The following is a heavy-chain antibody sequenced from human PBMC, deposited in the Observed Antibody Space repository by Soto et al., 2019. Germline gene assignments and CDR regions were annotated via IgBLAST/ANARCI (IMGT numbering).Heavy chain of an antibody. V-gene: IGHV6-1*01. CDR3: ARGEQYSGRIFDY. Sequence: QTLSLPSAITGGSVSSNSAGWSWVRHSPSRGLEWLGRTYYRSKWYYEYAVSVRGRITINPDTSKNQYSLQLNSVTPEDTAVYFCARGEQYSGRIFDYWGQGTLVTVSS. D-gene: IGHD1-26*01. CDR2: TYYRSKWYY. CDR1: GGSVSSNSAG. J-gene: IGHJ4*01.